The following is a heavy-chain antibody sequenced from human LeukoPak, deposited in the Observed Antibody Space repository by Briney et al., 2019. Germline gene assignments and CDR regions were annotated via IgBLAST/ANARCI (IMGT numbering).Heavy chain of an antibody. CDR2: ISYDRSNK. Sequence: VRQAPGKGLEWVAAISYDRSNKYYADSVKGRFTISRDNSENTLYLQMNSLKIEDTAVYYCARDGGAWIQLWLSFDYWGQGTLVTVSS. V-gene: IGHV3-30-3*01. J-gene: IGHJ4*02. D-gene: IGHD5-18*01. CDR3: ARDGGAWIQLWLSFDY.